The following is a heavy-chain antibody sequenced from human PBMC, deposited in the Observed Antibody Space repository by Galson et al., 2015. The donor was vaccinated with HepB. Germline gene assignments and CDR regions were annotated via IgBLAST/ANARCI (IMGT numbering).Heavy chain of an antibody. J-gene: IGHJ2*01. V-gene: IGHV3-23*01. D-gene: IGHD2-2*01. Sequence: LRLSCAASGFTFSNYAMSWVRQAPGKGLELVSAITANSDSTFYADSVKGRFTVSRDNSNNRMYLQMNSLRAEDTAVYSCAKDPHASNWFFDLWGRGTLVTVSS. CDR2: ITANSDST. CDR3: AKDPHASNWFFDL. CDR1: GFTFSNYA.